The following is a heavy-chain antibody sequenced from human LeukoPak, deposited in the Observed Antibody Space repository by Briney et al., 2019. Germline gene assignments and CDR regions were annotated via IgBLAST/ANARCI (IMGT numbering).Heavy chain of an antibody. J-gene: IGHJ4*02. V-gene: IGHV1-18*01. CDR3: AREGYYGSGSPPSLYFDY. CDR2: ISAGNGNT. D-gene: IGHD3-10*01. CDR1: GYTFTSYG. Sequence: ASVKVSCKASGYTFTSYGISWVRQAPGQGLEWMGWISAGNGNTKYSQNFQGRVTFISNTSATTAFMELSSLRSEDAAVYYCAREGYYGSGSPPSLYFDYWGQGTLVTVSS.